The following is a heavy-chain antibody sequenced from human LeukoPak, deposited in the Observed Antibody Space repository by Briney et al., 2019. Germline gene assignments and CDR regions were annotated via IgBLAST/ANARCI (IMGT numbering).Heavy chain of an antibody. CDR2: ISGSGGST. CDR3: AKDRGGYSYGYLDY. D-gene: IGHD5-18*01. V-gene: IGHV3-23*01. CDR1: GFTFSSYA. Sequence: PGWSLRLSCAASGFTFSSYAMSWVRQAPGKGLEWVSAISGSGGSTYYADSVKGRFTISRDNSKNTLYLQMNSLRAEDTAVYYCAKDRGGYSYGYLDYWGQGTLVTVSS. J-gene: IGHJ4*02.